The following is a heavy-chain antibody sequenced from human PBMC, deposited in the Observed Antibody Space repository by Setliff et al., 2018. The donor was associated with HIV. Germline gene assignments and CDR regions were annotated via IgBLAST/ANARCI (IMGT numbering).Heavy chain of an antibody. D-gene: IGHD2-2*01. J-gene: IGHJ4*02. CDR3: ARGPPIVVVPAALLTFDY. Sequence: GASVQVSCKASGSTFTSYGISWVRQAPGQGLEWMGWISAYNGNTNYAQKLQGRVTMTTDTSTSTAYMELRSLRSDDTAVYYCARGPPIVVVPAALLTFDYWGQGTLVTVSS. V-gene: IGHV1-18*01. CDR1: GSTFTSYG. CDR2: ISAYNGNT.